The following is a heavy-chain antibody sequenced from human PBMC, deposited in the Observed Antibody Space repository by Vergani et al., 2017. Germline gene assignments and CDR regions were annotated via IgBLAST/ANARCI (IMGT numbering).Heavy chain of an antibody. CDR3: ARVVVVPAAIHYYYYYYMDV. CDR1: GGPISSYY. V-gene: IGHV4-59*01. J-gene: IGHJ6*03. CDR2: IDYSGST. Sequence: QVQLQESGPGLVKPSETLSLTCTVSGGPISSYYWSWIRQPPGKGLEWIGYIDYSGSTNYNPSLKSRVTISEDTSKNQFSLKLSSVTAADTAVYYCARVVVVPAAIHYYYYYYMDVWGKGTTVTVSS. D-gene: IGHD2-2*01.